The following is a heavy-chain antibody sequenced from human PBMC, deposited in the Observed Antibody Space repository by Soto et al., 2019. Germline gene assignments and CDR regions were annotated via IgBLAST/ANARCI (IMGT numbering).Heavy chain of an antibody. D-gene: IGHD2-2*01. CDR2: INGDVSST. Sequence: EVQLVESGGGLVQPGGSLRLSCAASGFTFSSYWMHWVRQAPGKGLVWVSRINGDVSSTGYEDSVKGRFTISRDNAKNTLYLQINSLRAEHTAVYYCARAERDTMSGIHHWGQGTLVTVSS. J-gene: IGHJ1*01. CDR3: ARAERDTMSGIHH. V-gene: IGHV3-74*01. CDR1: GFTFSSYW.